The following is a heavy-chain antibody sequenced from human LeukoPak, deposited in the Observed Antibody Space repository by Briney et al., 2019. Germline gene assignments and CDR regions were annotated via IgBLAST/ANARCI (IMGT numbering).Heavy chain of an antibody. D-gene: IGHD6-19*01. V-gene: IGHV4-59*13. CDR1: GGSISSYY. CDR3: ARGRGFGGGSSGWYNNWFDP. CDR2: IYYSGST. Sequence: SETLSLTCTVSGGSISSYYWSWIRQPPRKGLGWVGYIYYSGSTNYNPSLKSRVTISVDTSKNQFSLKLSSVTAADTAVYYCARGRGFGGGSSGWYNNWFDPWGQGTLVTVSS. J-gene: IGHJ5*02.